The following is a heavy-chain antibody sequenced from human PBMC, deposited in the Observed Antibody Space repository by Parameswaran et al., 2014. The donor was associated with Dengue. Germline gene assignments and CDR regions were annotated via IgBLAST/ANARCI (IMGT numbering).Heavy chain of an antibody. Sequence: VRQAPGKGLEWVSYISSSAGTKFYADSVKGRFTISRDNAKNSLYLQMNSLRAEDTAVYYCARGGNNNAPGSIDFWGQGTLVTVSS. CDR2: ISSSAGTK. D-gene: IGHD1-14*01. J-gene: IGHJ4*02. V-gene: IGHV3-48*03. CDR3: ARGGNNNAPGSIDF.